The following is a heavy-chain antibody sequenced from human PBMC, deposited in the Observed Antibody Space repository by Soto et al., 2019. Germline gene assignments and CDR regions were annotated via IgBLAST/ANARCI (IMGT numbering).Heavy chain of an antibody. J-gene: IGHJ6*03. CDR1: GFRFTDYY. Sequence: GGSLRLSCAASGFRFTDYYMTWIRQAPGKGLEWVSYIGSIGSTGSYADSVKGRFTISRDNANSLYLQMDSLRAEDTAVYYCARLPGERRLLSRYYYYYYMDVWGKGTTVTVSS. V-gene: IGHV3-11*01. D-gene: IGHD4-17*01. CDR3: ARLPGERRLLSRYYYYYYMDV. CDR2: IGSIGSTG.